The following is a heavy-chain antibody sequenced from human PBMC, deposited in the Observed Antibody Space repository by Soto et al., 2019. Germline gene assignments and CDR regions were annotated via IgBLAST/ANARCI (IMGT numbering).Heavy chain of an antibody. CDR2: LYSEDSDT. J-gene: IGHJ6*02. CDR3: ARHTYFYGMDI. Sequence: GESLKISCKGSGYNFNTNLIAWVRQMPGKGLEWMGILYSEDSDTRYSPSFQGHVNISVDKSISTAYLQWSSLKASDTAIYYCARHTYFYGMDIWGQGTTVTVSS. V-gene: IGHV5-51*01. CDR1: GYNFNTNL.